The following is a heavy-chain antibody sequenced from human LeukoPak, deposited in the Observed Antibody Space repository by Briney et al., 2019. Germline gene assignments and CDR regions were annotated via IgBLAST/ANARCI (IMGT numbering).Heavy chain of an antibody. CDR3: ARGRLMVRGAPGAFDI. V-gene: IGHV3-7*01. J-gene: IGHJ3*02. CDR2: IKQDGSEK. Sequence: PGGSLRLSCAASGFTFSSYWMSWVRQAPGKGLEWVANIKQDGSEKYYVDSVKGRFTISRDNAKNSLYLQMNSLRAEDTAVYYCARGRLMVRGAPGAFDIWGQGTMVTVSS. D-gene: IGHD3-10*01. CDR1: GFTFSSYW.